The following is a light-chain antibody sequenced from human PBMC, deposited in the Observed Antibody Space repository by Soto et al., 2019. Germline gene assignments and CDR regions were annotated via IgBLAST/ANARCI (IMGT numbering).Light chain of an antibody. CDR2: GAS. CDR3: QQYGSSPIT. J-gene: IGKJ5*01. Sequence: ETVLTQSPGTLSLSPGERATLSCRASQRVSSNYLAWYQQKPGQAPRPLIYGASIRATGIPDRFSGSGSGTVFSLTISRLEPEDFAVYYCQQYGSSPITFGQGTRLEIK. V-gene: IGKV3-20*01. CDR1: QRVSSNY.